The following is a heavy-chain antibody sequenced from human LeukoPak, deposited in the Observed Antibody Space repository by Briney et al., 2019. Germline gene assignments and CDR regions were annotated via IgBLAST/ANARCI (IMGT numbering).Heavy chain of an antibody. CDR3: AKVGSSSWYYVLDY. D-gene: IGHD6-13*01. J-gene: IGHJ4*02. CDR1: GFTFSSYA. Sequence: GGSLRLSCAASGFTFSSYAMSWVRQAPGKGLGWVSAISGSGGSTYYADSVKGRFTISRDNSKNTLYLQMNSLRAEDTAVYYCAKVGSSSWYYVLDYWGQGTLVTVSS. V-gene: IGHV3-23*01. CDR2: ISGSGGST.